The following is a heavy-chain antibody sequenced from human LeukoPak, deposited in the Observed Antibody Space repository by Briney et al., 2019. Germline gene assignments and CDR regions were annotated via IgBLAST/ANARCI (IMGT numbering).Heavy chain of an antibody. CDR2: IKPNSGGT. V-gene: IGHV1-2*02. CDR3: AKGGTRIAALAY. J-gene: IGHJ4*02. Sequence: ASVKVSCKASGYTFTGYYLHWVRQAPGQGLEWMGWIKPNSGGTNYAQKFQGRVTLTRDTSISTTYMELSRLTSDDMAVYYCAKGGTRIAALAYWGQGTLVTVSS. D-gene: IGHD6-6*01. CDR1: GYTFTGYY.